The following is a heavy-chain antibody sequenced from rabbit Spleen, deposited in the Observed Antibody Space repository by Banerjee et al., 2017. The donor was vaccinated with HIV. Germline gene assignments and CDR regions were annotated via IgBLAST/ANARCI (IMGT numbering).Heavy chain of an antibody. CDR1: GFSFSSAYD. CDR2: IGTGHGNS. V-gene: IGHV1S45*01. J-gene: IGHJ4*01. D-gene: IGHD6-1*01. CDR3: ARGSGGGVDGWVDYFDL. Sequence: QEQLVESGGGLVQPEGSLTLTCTASGFSFSSAYDMCWVRQAPGKGLEWIGVIGTGHGNSYYATWAKGRFTISKTSSTTVTLQMTSLTAADTATYFCARGSGGGVDGWVDYFDLWGPGTLVTVS.